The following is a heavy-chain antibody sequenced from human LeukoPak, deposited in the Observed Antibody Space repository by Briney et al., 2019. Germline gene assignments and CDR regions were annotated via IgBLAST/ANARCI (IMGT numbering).Heavy chain of an antibody. D-gene: IGHD6-13*01. V-gene: IGHV4-31*03. CDR1: GGSISSGGYY. CDR3: ARDRTAAGNFDY. J-gene: IGHJ4*02. CDR2: IYCSGST. Sequence: SQTLSLTCTVSGGSISSGGYYWSWIRQHPGKGLEWIGYIYCSGSTYYNPSLKSRVTISVDTSKNQFSLKLSSVTAADTAVYYCARDRTAAGNFDYWGQGTLVTVSS.